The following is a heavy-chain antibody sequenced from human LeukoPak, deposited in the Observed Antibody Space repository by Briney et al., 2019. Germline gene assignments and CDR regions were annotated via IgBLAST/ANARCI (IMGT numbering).Heavy chain of an antibody. CDR2: IKQDGGEE. D-gene: IGHD1-26*01. Sequence: PGGSLRLSCVASGFAFSSYWMTWVRQAPGKGLEWVANIKQDGGEEYYVDSVKGRFTISRDNAKNSPFLQMNSLRVEDTAVYYCARLGGSYYTYWGQGTLVTVSS. CDR3: ARLGGSYYTY. CDR1: GFAFSSYW. V-gene: IGHV3-7*01. J-gene: IGHJ4*02.